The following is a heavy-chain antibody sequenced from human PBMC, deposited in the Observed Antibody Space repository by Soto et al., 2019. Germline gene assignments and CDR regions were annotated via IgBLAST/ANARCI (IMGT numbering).Heavy chain of an antibody. D-gene: IGHD5-18*01. Sequence: GSLSVFSDAAGLSFSSYAVIWVRQAPGRGLEWVSAISGSGGSADYVDSVKGRFTISRDNSKNTLYLQMNSLRAEDTAVYYCAKLQAYSYGAGAYFDYWGQGTLVTVSS. V-gene: IGHV3-23*01. CDR2: ISGSGGSA. CDR3: AKLQAYSYGAGAYFDY. J-gene: IGHJ4*02. CDR1: GLSFSSYA.